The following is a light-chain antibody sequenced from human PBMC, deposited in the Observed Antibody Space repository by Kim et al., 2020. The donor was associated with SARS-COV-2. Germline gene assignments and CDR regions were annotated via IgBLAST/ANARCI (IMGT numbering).Light chain of an antibody. CDR3: GTWDSSLSAWV. Sequence: QKVPISCSGSRSNIENNYVTWYQQLPGTAPKLLIYDNNKRPSGIPDRFSGSKSGTSATLGITGLQTGDEADYYCGTWDSSLSAWVFGGGTQLTVL. V-gene: IGLV1-51*01. CDR1: RSNIENNY. J-gene: IGLJ2*01. CDR2: DNN.